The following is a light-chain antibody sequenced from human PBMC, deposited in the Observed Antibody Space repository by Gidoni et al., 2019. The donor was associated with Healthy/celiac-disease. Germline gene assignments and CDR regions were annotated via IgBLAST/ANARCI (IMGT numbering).Light chain of an antibody. CDR2: AAS. V-gene: IGKV1-39*01. CDR1: QSIRSY. CDR3: QQSYSTPYT. J-gene: IGKJ2*01. Sequence: DIQMTQSPSSLSASVGDRVTITCRASQSIRSYLNWYQQKPGKAPKLLIYAASSLQSGVPSRFSGSGSGTDFTLTISSLQAEDVATYYCQQSYSTPYTFGQGTKLEIK.